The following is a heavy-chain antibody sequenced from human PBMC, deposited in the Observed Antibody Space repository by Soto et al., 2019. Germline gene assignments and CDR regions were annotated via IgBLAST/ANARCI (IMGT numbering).Heavy chain of an antibody. CDR2: ILSKAGNYAT. CDR1: GFIFSGSA. V-gene: IGHV3-73*01. J-gene: IGHJ4*02. Sequence: EVQLVESGGGLVQPGGSLKLSCAASGFIFSGSAVHWVRQASGKVLEWVGRILSKAGNYATAYPASMKGRFTISRDDSENTAFLQMNSLKPEDTAVYYCIRVGSPYYYDYWGQGTLVAVSS. CDR3: IRVGSPYYYDY.